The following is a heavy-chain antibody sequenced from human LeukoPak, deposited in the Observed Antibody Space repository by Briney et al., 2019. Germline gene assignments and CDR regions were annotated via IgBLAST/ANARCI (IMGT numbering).Heavy chain of an antibody. D-gene: IGHD3-9*01. J-gene: IGHJ1*01. CDR1: GFTFSSYW. V-gene: IGHV3-74*01. CDR2: INGDGRNI. Sequence: PGGSLSLSCVASGFTFSSYWMHWVRQDPRKGLVWVSRINGDGRNINYADSVRGRFTTSRDNAKNTLFLHMNSLRGEDTAMYYCARGRCIDSSCVEYFQLWGQGTLVSVSS. CDR3: ARGRCIDSSCVEYFQL.